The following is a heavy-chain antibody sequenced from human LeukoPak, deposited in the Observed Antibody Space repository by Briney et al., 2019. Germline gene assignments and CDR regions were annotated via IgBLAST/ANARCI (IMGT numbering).Heavy chain of an antibody. Sequence: GGSLRLSCAASGFTFSNFWMHWVRQAPGKGLVWVSRIDSDGSSTSYAGSVKGRFTISRDNAKNTLYLQMNSLRAEDTAVYYYARVAYCGGDCYSLDYYYMDVWGKGTTVTVSS. J-gene: IGHJ6*03. CDR2: IDSDGSST. V-gene: IGHV3-74*01. CDR3: ARVAYCGGDCYSLDYYYMDV. D-gene: IGHD2-21*02. CDR1: GFTFSNFW.